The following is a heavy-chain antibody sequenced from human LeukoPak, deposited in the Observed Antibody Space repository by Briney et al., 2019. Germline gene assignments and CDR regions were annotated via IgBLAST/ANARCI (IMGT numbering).Heavy chain of an antibody. D-gene: IGHD5-12*01. CDR2: ISSSSNYI. CDR3: ALWNSGYEATDY. Sequence: GGSLRLSCAASGLTFSSYNMNWVRQAPGKGLEWVSSISSSSNYIYYVDSVKGRFTISRDNAKNSLYLQMNSLRAEDTAVYYCALWNSGYEATDYWGQGTLVTVSS. CDR1: GLTFSSYN. J-gene: IGHJ4*02. V-gene: IGHV3-21*01.